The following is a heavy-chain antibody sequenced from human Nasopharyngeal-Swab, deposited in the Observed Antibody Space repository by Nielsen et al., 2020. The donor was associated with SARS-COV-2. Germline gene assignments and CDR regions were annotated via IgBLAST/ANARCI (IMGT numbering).Heavy chain of an antibody. CDR1: GVSITSQY. V-gene: IGHV4-59*11. J-gene: IGHJ5*02. CDR2: ISHNSGT. CDR3: AKEGATGWFDP. Sequence: SETLSLTCTVSGVSITSQYWSWIRQPPGKGLEWIGYISHNSGTSYNPSLKSRVTMFMYTSKNKFSLRLTSVTAADTAVYYCAKEGATGWFDPCGQGTLVTVSS.